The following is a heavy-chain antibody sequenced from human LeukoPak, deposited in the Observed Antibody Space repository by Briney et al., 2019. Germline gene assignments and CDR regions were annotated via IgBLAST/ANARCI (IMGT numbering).Heavy chain of an antibody. Sequence: GGSLGLSCTGSGFRFSGYGMHWVRQAPGKGLEWLGYIWYDGSNPDYVDPVKGRFTISRDNSRNTVYLQMNTLRAEDTAVYHCARFVGSDYTGSFDLWGQGTPVTVSS. CDR1: GFRFSGYG. V-gene: IGHV3-33*01. CDR2: IWYDGSNP. J-gene: IGHJ4*02. CDR3: ARFVGSDYTGSFDL. D-gene: IGHD3-10*01.